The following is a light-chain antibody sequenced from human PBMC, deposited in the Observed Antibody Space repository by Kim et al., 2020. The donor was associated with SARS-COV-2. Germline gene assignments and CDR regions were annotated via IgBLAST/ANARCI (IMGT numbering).Light chain of an antibody. CDR3: QQSNTYPWT. Sequence: DIQMTQSPSTLSASVGDRVTITCRASQSVSSWLAWYQQKPGKAPRLLIYRASSLESGVPSSFSGSGSGTEFTLTISSLQPDDFATYYCQQSNTYPWTFGQGTKVDIK. CDR2: RAS. V-gene: IGKV1-5*03. CDR1: QSVSSW. J-gene: IGKJ1*01.